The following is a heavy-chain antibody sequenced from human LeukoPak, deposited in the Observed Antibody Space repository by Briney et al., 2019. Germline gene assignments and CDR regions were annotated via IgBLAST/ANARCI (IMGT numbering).Heavy chain of an antibody. CDR3: AKDDSNNYYEY. J-gene: IGHJ4*02. CDR1: GFTFSNSW. CDR2: ISHDGGNK. V-gene: IGHV3-7*01. D-gene: IGHD2-15*01. Sequence: GGSLRLSCAASGFTFSNSWMTWVRQAPGKGLEWVVSISHDGGNKQYAESIKGRLTISRDNVKNSLYLEINSLRADDTAIYYCAKDDSNNYYEYWGQGTLVTVSA.